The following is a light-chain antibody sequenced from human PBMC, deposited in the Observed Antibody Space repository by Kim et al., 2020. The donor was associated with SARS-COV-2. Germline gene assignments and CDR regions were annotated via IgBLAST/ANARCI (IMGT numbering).Light chain of an antibody. CDR3: QTWGTGIRV. V-gene: IGLV4-69*01. J-gene: IGLJ3*02. CDR1: CGHGSYP. CDR2: LNSDGNH. Sequence: SADTTCPLRCGHGSYPIAGEQQTAEKCPLYLMKLNSDGNHSKGDGISDRFSGSSSGAERYLTISSLQSEDEADYYCQTWGTGIRVFGGGTQLTVL.